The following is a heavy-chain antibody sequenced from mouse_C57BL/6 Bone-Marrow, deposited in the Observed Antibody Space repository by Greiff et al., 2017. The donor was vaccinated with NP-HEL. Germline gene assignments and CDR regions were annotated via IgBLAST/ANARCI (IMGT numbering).Heavy chain of an antibody. CDR3: ARMDYGSSSWYFDV. D-gene: IGHD1-1*01. CDR1: GYSITSDY. CDR2: ISYSGST. J-gene: IGHJ1*03. Sequence: DVMLVESGPGLAKPSQTLSLTCSVTGYSITSDYWNWIRKFPGNKLEYMGYISYSGSTYYNPSLKSRISITRDTSKNQYYLQLNSVTTEDTATYYCARMDYGSSSWYFDVWGTGTTVTVSS. V-gene: IGHV3-8*01.